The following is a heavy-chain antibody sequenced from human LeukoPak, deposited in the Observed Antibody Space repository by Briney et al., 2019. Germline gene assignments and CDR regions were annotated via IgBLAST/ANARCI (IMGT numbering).Heavy chain of an antibody. CDR1: GFTFSSYA. Sequence: GGSLRLSCAASGFTFSSYAMNRVRQAPGKGLEWVSGIVGSGVSTYYADSVKGRFTISRDNSKNTLYLQMNSLRAEDTAVYYCAKPVAGPEYFQHWGQGTLVTASS. CDR2: IVGSGVST. V-gene: IGHV3-23*01. CDR3: AKPVAGPEYFQH. D-gene: IGHD6-19*01. J-gene: IGHJ1*01.